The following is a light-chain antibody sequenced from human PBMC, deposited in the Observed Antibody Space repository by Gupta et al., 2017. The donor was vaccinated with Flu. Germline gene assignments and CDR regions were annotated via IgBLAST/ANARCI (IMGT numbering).Light chain of an antibody. CDR1: SSDVCGYEY. Sequence: QSPLPQPASLSGSPGQSITISCTGASSDVCGYEYVSWDQQHPHIAPKLMIFEVTNRPSGVSDCFSCSKVGNTASLTISGLRPEDVADYYCNSYTSSGTQGFGTGTKVTGL. V-gene: IGLV2-14*01. CDR2: EVT. CDR3: NSYTSSGTQG. J-gene: IGLJ1*01.